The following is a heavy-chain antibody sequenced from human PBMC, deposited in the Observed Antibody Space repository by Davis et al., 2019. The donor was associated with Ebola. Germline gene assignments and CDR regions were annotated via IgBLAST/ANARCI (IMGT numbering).Heavy chain of an antibody. CDR2: IYSGGST. CDR1: GFTVSSNY. V-gene: IGHV3-53*01. J-gene: IGHJ6*04. Sequence: GESLKISCAASGFTVSSNYMSWVRQAPGKGLEWVSVIYSGGSTYYADSVKGRFTISRDNSKNTLYLQMNSLRAEDTAVYYCARVTRNYYYYYGMDVWGKGTTVTVSS. D-gene: IGHD4-11*01. CDR3: ARVTRNYYYYYGMDV.